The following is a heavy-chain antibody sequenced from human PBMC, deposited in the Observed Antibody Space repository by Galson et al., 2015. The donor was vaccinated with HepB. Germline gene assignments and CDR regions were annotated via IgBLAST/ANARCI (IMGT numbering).Heavy chain of an antibody. CDR2: IKSKTDGGTT. Sequence: SLRLSCAASGFTFSNAWMNWVRQAPGKGLEWVGRIKSKTDGGTTDYAAPVKGRFTISRDDSKNTLYLQMNSLKTEDTAVYYCTTSVVLRYFDWLPNFDYWGQGTLVTVSS. CDR1: GFTFSNAW. D-gene: IGHD3-9*01. J-gene: IGHJ4*02. V-gene: IGHV3-15*07. CDR3: TTSVVLRYFDWLPNFDY.